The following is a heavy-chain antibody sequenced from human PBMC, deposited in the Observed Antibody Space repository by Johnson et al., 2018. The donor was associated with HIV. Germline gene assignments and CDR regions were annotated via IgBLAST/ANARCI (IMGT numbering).Heavy chain of an antibody. CDR1: GFTLSDYY. V-gene: IGHV3-11*04. CDR2: ISNSGSTI. Sequence: QVQLVESGGGLVQPGGSLRLSCAASGFTLSDYYMSWIRQAPAKGLEWISYISNSGSTIYYADSVKGRFTISRDNAKNSLSLQMNSLKAEDTAVYFCVRDAFDYRDASGRFGGAGFDIWGQGTVVTVSS. J-gene: IGHJ3*02. D-gene: IGHD3-16*01. CDR3: VRDAFDYRDASGRFGGAGFDI.